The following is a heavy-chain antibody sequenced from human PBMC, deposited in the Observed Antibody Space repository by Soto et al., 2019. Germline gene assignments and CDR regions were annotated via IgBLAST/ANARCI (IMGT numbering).Heavy chain of an antibody. D-gene: IGHD4-17*01. J-gene: IGHJ4*02. V-gene: IGHV1-18*01. CDR3: ARIFRYGDYERGFDY. Sequence: ASVKVSCKASGYTFTSYGISWVRQAPGQGLEWMGWISAYNGNTNYAQKLQGRVTMTTDTSTSTAYMELRSLRSDDTAVYYCARIFRYGDYERGFDYWGQGTLVTVSS. CDR2: ISAYNGNT. CDR1: GYTFTSYG.